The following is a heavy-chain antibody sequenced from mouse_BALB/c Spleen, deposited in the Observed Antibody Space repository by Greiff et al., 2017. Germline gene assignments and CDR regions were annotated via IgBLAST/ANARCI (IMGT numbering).Heavy chain of an antibody. V-gene: IGHV2-9*02. CDR2: IWAGGST. Sequence: QVQLQQSGPGLVAPSQSLSITCAVSGFSLTSYGVHWVRQPPGKGLEWLGVIWAGGSTNYNSALMSRLSISKDNSKSQVFLKMNSLQTDDTAMYYCARAYSFYAMDYWGQGTSVTVSS. D-gene: IGHD2-10*01. CDR3: ARAYSFYAMDY. CDR1: GFSLTSYG. J-gene: IGHJ4*01.